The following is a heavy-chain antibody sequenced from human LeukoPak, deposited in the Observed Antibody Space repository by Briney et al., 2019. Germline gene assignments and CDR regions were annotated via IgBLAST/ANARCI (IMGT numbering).Heavy chain of an antibody. CDR3: ATSPRVTLYVMGDFAY. D-gene: IGHD3-16*01. CDR2: ISGSGGST. J-gene: IGHJ4*02. Sequence: GGSLRLSCVASGFTFNYTWMSWVRQAPGKGLEWVSVISGSGGSTYYADSVKGRFTISRGTSENTIYLQMNSLRAEDTAVYYCATSPRVTLYVMGDFAYWGQGTLVTVSS. CDR1: GFTFNYTW. V-gene: IGHV3-23*01.